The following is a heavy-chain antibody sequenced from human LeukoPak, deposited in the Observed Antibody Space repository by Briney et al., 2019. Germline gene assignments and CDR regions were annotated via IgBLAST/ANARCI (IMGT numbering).Heavy chain of an antibody. Sequence: PGGSLRLSCAASGFSFSDHWMHWVRQVPGKGPVWVSRIKSDGSWTNDADSVKGRFTISRDNATNTLYLQMNSLRVEDTAVYHCVRGVGGSTYLDYWGQGALVTVSS. CDR1: GFSFSDHW. V-gene: IGHV3-74*01. CDR2: IKSDGSWT. J-gene: IGHJ4*02. D-gene: IGHD3-16*01. CDR3: VRGVGGSTYLDY.